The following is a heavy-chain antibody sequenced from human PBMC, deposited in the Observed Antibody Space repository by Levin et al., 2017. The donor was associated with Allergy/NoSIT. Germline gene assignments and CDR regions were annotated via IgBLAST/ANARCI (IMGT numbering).Heavy chain of an antibody. CDR2: IYYSGIA. J-gene: IGHJ4*02. V-gene: IGHV4-39*07. CDR1: GDSIRSSNYY. D-gene: IGHD2-15*01. Sequence: SQTHSLTCTVSGDSIRSSNYYWGWIRQPPGKGLEWIGCIYYSGIADYSPSLKSRVTFSVDTSKNQFSLKLTSVTAADTAVYYCARELGRSGYFDYWGQGTLATVSS. CDR3: ARELGRSGYFDY.